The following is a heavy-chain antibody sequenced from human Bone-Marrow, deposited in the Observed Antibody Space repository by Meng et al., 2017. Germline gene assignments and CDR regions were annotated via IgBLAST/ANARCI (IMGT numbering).Heavy chain of an antibody. V-gene: IGHV3-74*01. J-gene: IGHJ3*02. CDR3: ASLKRVLRYFDWFTSDAFDI. D-gene: IGHD3-9*01. CDR1: GFTFSSYW. Sequence: GESLKISCAASGFTFSSYWMHWVRQAPGKGPVWVSRINSDGSSTSYADSVKGRFTISRDNAKNTLYLQMNSLRAEDTAVYYCASLKRVLRYFDWFTSDAFDIWGQGTMVTVSS. CDR2: INSDGSST.